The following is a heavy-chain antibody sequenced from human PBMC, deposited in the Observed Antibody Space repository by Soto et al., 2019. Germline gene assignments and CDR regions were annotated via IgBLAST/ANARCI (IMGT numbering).Heavy chain of an antibody. CDR1: GFSLSTSGMC. CDR3: ARNPESGYDSSGYYYFDY. CDR2: IDWDDDK. J-gene: IGHJ4*02. Sequence: SGPTLVNPTQTLTLTCTFSGFSLSTSGMCVSWIRQPPGKALEWLARIDWDDDKYYSTSLKTRLTISKDTSKNQVVLTMTNMDPVDTATYYCARNPESGYDSSGYYYFDYWGQGTLVTVSS. D-gene: IGHD3-22*01. V-gene: IGHV2-70*11.